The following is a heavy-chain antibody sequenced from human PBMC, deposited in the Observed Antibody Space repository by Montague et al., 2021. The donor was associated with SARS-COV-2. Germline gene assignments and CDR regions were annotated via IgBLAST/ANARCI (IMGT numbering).Heavy chain of an antibody. V-gene: IGHV6-1*01. CDR1: GDSVSTYGVA. CDR3: ARHSYRTFDF. CDR2: TIYTGSAWYN. D-gene: IGHD3-10*01. J-gene: IGHJ4*02. Sequence: CAISGDSVSTYGVAWDWIRQSPSRGLEWLGMTIYTGSAWYNEYAESVKGRITVNPDTPKNQFSLHLTSVAPEDTAVYYCARHSYRTFDFWGQGTLVTVSS.